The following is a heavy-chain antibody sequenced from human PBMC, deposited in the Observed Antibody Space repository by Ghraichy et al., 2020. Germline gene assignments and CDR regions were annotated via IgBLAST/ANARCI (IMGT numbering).Heavy chain of an antibody. V-gene: IGHV3-30*18. D-gene: IGHD5-18*01. J-gene: IGHJ6*03. CDR2: ISYDGGNK. CDR1: RFTFSNYG. Sequence: GGSLRLSCAASRFTFSNYGMHWVRQAPGKGLEWVSVISYDGGNKHYIDSVKGRFTISRDNSKDTLYLQMNSLRAEDTAVYFCAKDKVRGDTAMGPYYYYYYMDVWGKGTTVTVSS. CDR3: AKDKVRGDTAMGPYYYYYYMDV.